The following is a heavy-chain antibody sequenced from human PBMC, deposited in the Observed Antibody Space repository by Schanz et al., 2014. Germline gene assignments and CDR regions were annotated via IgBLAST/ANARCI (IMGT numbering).Heavy chain of an antibody. V-gene: IGHV1-18*01. Sequence: QVQLVQSGREVKKPGASVKVSCKASGYTFTRSGISWVRQAPGQGLEWMGWIGGSDGNTNFAQQFQGRVTMTTDTSTSTVYMELRSLTSADSAVYYCARDRDQWDGNYLDYWGQGTLVTVSS. CDR2: IGGSDGNT. J-gene: IGHJ4*02. CDR3: ARDRDQWDGNYLDY. D-gene: IGHD1-26*01. CDR1: GYTFTRSG.